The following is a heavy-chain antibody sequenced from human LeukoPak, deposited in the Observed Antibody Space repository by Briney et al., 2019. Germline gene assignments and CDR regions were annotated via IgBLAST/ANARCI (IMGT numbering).Heavy chain of an antibody. CDR2: ISSSSSYI. Sequence: GGSLRLSCAASGFTFSSYSMNWVRQAPGKGLEWVSSISSSSSYIYYADSVKGRFTISRDNAKNSLYLQMNSLRAEDTAVYYCARADIVVVPAAMLPDYWGQATLVTVSS. D-gene: IGHD2-2*01. J-gene: IGHJ4*02. V-gene: IGHV3-21*01. CDR3: ARADIVVVPAAMLPDY. CDR1: GFTFSSYS.